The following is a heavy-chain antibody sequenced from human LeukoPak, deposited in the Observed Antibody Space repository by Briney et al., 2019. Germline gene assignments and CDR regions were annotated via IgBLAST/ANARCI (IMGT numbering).Heavy chain of an antibody. CDR1: RFTFSGYG. J-gene: IGHJ4*02. CDR3: ARDTRPREFDY. CDR2: IRYEGSNK. V-gene: IGHV3-30*02. Sequence: GGCLSLSCAASRFTFSGYGMHWVRQVPGKGLEWVAFIRYEGSNKYYVDSVKGRFTISRDNSKNTLYLQMNSLRAEDTAVYYCARDTRPREFDYWGQGTLVTVSS.